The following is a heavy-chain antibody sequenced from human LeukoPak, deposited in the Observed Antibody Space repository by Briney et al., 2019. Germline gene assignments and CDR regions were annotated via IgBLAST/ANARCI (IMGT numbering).Heavy chain of an antibody. J-gene: IGHJ4*02. CDR2: ISYDGSNK. D-gene: IGHD6-19*01. CDR1: GFTFSSYA. Sequence: GGSLRLSCAASGFTFSSYAMHWVRQAPGKGLEWVAVISYDGSNKYYADSVKGRFTISRDNSKNTLYLQMNSLRAEDTAVYYCAKGRSVADYWGQGTLVTVSS. V-gene: IGHV3-30-3*01. CDR3: AKGRSVADY.